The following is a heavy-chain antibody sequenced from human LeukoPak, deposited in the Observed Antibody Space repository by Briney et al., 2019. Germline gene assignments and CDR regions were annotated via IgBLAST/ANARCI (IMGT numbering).Heavy chain of an antibody. CDR1: GFPFNSFA. CDR2: ISYDGSKK. D-gene: IGHD1-14*01. Sequence: PGGSLRLSCEGSGFPFNSFAIHWVRQAPGRGLEWVTVISYDGSKKYYADSVRGRFSISRDNSKNTVYVQMSGLRAEDTAVYYCATQQGGNPAYWGQGTLVTVSS. V-gene: IGHV3-30*03. CDR3: ATQQGGNPAY. J-gene: IGHJ4*02.